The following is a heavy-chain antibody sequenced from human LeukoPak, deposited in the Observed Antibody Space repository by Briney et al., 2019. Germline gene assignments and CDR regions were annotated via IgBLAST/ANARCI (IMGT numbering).Heavy chain of an antibody. CDR3: ARSGGYNWNYLVKKYYYYYMDV. CDR1: GGSISSYY. Sequence: PSETLSLTCTVSGGSISSYYWSWIRQPPGKGLEWIGYIYYGGSTNYNPSLKSRVTISVDTSKNQFSLKLSSVTAADTAVYYCARSGGYNWNYLVKKYYYYYMDVWGKGTTVTVSS. V-gene: IGHV4-59*01. J-gene: IGHJ6*03. D-gene: IGHD1-7*01. CDR2: IYYGGST.